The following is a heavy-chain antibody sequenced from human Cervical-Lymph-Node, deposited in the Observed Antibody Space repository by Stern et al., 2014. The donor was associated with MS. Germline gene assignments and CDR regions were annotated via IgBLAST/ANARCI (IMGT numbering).Heavy chain of an antibody. Sequence: QVTLKESGPALVKPTQTLTLTCTFSGFSLSTSGLGVGWIRQPPGEALEWLAIIYWDAQKRYSPSLKSRLTIPKDPSKNQVVLTLTNVDPGDTATYYCAHRTAGPFDYWGQGTLVTVSS. CDR3: AHRTAGPFDY. CDR2: IYWDAQK. J-gene: IGHJ4*02. CDR1: GFSLSTSGLG. V-gene: IGHV2-5*02.